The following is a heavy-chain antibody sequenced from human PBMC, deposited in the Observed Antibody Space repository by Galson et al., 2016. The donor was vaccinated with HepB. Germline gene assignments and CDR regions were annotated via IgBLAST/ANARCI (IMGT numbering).Heavy chain of an antibody. V-gene: IGHV3-33*01. CDR3: ARDRGPDIYFPSSGYDN. D-gene: IGHD3-22*01. Sequence: SLRLSCAVSGFRFSDYDMHWVRQAPGKGLEWVAVIWYDRSKKYYADSVKGRFTISRDNSKNTLYLHVNSLRAEDTAVYYCARDRGPDIYFPSSGYDNWGQGTLVTVSS. CDR1: GFRFSDYD. J-gene: IGHJ4*02. CDR2: IWYDRSKK.